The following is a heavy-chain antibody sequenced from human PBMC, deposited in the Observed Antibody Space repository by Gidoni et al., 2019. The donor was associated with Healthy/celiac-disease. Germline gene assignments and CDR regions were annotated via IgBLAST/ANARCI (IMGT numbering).Heavy chain of an antibody. V-gene: IGHV3-33*01. J-gene: IGHJ3*02. CDR1: GFTFSRYG. D-gene: IGHD2-21*02. CDR3: ASGGICGGDCPDAFDI. Sequence: QVQLVASGGGVVQPGRSLRLSCAASGFTFSRYGMHWVRQAPGKGLEWVAVIWYDGSNKYYADSVKGRFTISRDNSKNTLYLQMNSLRAEDTAVYYCASGGICGGDCPDAFDIWGQGTMVTVSS. CDR2: IWYDGSNK.